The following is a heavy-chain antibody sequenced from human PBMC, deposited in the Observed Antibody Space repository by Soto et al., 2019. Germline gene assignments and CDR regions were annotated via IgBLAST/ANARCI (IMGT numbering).Heavy chain of an antibody. Sequence: QIQLVQSGPEVKKPGTSVKVSCKASGFTFTSSAVQWVRQARGQRLEWMGWIVVGSGNTNYAQKFQETATISRDMSTNTAYKELSSLRSEDTAVYYCAAIGSWRRERLVDYWGQGTLVTVSS. V-gene: IGHV1-58*01. J-gene: IGHJ4*02. CDR1: GFTFTSSA. CDR2: IVVGSGNT. D-gene: IGHD1-1*01. CDR3: AAIGSWRRERLVDY.